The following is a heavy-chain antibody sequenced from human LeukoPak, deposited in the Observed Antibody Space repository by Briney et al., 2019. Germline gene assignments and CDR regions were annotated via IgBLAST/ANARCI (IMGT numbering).Heavy chain of an antibody. V-gene: IGHV3-21*01. D-gene: IGHD4-17*01. CDR3: ARDSDWAVTDY. Sequence: GGSLRLSCAASGFTFSSYAMSWVRQAPGKGLEWVSSISSSSSYIYYADSVKGRFTISRDNAKNSLYLQMNSLRAEDTAVYYCARDSDWAVTDYWGQGTLVTVSS. CDR2: ISSSSSYI. CDR1: GFTFSSYA. J-gene: IGHJ4*02.